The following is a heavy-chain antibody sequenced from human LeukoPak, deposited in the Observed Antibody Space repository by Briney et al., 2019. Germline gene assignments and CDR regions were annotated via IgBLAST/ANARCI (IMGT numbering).Heavy chain of an antibody. CDR1: GGSISSYY. V-gene: IGHV4-59*01. D-gene: IGHD3-22*01. CDR3: ARGYYDSSGYYSGLDY. J-gene: IGHJ4*02. CDR2: IYYSGST. Sequence: SETLSLTCTVSGGSISSYYRSWIRQPPGKGLEWIGYIYYSGSTNYNPSLKSRVTISVDTSKNQFSLKLSSVTAADTAVYYCARGYYDSSGYYSGLDYWGQGTLVTVSS.